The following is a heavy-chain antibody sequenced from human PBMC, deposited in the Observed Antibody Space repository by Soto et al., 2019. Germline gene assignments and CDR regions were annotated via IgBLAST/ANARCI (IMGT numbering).Heavy chain of an antibody. V-gene: IGHV4-31*03. CDR2: IYYSGNS. CDR3: ARVEGSSYYFRHDL. J-gene: IGHJ5*02. D-gene: IGHD1-26*01. Sequence: PSETLSLTCTVSCGSITSGSYHWSWIRQHPGKGLEWIGYIYYSGNSYYNPSLKSRVTISIDTSKNQVSLRLSSVSAADTAVYYCARVEGSSYYFRHDLWGRGTLVTVSS. CDR1: CGSITSGSYH.